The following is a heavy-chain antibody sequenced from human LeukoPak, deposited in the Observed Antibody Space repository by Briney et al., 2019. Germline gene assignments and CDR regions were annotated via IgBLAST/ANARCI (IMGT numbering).Heavy chain of an antibody. CDR2: IRQDGSEK. Sequence: GGSLRLSCAASGFTFSSYWMSWVRQAPGKGLEWVANIRQDGSEKYYVDSVKGRFTISRDNAKNSLYLQMNSLGAEDTAVCYCASSIYLGFDPWGQGTLVTVSS. CDR1: GFTFSSYW. V-gene: IGHV3-7*01. CDR3: ASSIYLGFDP. D-gene: IGHD3-9*01. J-gene: IGHJ5*02.